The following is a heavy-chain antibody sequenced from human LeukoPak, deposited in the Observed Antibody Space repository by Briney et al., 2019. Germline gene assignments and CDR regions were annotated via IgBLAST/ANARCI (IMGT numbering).Heavy chain of an antibody. V-gene: IGHV3-9*01. CDR2: ISWNSGSI. Sequence: GRSLRLSCAASGFTFDDYAMHWVRQAPRKGLEWVSGISWNSGSIGYADSVKGRFTISRDNAKNSLYLQMNSLRAEDTALYYCAKDIFTMVRGVVDYWGQGTLVTVSS. D-gene: IGHD3-10*01. CDR3: AKDIFTMVRGVVDY. CDR1: GFTFDDYA. J-gene: IGHJ4*02.